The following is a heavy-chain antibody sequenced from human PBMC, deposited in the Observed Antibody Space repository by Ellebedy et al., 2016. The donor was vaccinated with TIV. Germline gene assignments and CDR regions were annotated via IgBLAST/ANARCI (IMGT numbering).Heavy chain of an antibody. CDR3: ARDEYNISWFKY. D-gene: IGHD6-13*01. CDR1: YYSISGGYY. J-gene: IGHJ4*02. Sequence: MPSETLSLTCIVSYYSISGGYYWGWIRQPPGKGLEWIGSMHHGGSAYYNPSLKSRVTISVDTSKNQFSLKLSSVTAADAAVYYCARDEYNISWFKYWGQGTLVTVSS. CDR2: MHHGGSA. V-gene: IGHV4-38-2*02.